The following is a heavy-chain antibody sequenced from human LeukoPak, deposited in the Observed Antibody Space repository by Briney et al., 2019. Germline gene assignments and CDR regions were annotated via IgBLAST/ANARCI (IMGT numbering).Heavy chain of an antibody. CDR2: ISSDGIST. Sequence: GGSLRLSCAASGFTFSSYAMSWVRQAPGKGLEWASTISSDGISTYYADSVKGRFTISRDNSRNTLWLQMNTLRAEDTAVYYCAEIHGYSYGYVYWGQGTLVTVSS. CDR3: AEIHGYSYGYVY. J-gene: IGHJ4*02. V-gene: IGHV3-23*01. D-gene: IGHD5-18*01. CDR1: GFTFSSYA.